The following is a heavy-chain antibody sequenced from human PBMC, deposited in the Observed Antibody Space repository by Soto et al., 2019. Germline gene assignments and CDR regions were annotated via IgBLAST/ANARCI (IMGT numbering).Heavy chain of an antibody. CDR3: ARMGYATGWYHFDY. D-gene: IGHD2-8*01. Sequence: QLHLQESGPGLVEPSETLSLTCSVSGGAISSGTNYWGWFRRAPGKGLEWIGNIYFRGSTYYNPSLKSRVTIAIDTSKNQFSLKLRSVTAADTAVYYCARMGYATGWYHFDYWGQGALVTVSS. V-gene: IGHV4-39*01. CDR1: GGAISSGTNY. J-gene: IGHJ4*02. CDR2: IYFRGST.